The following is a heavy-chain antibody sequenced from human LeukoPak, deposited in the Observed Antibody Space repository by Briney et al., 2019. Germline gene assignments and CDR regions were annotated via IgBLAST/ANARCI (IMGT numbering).Heavy chain of an antibody. CDR3: ARYKPSTIFGVPYLGYFDY. CDR1: GGSISSGGYY. CDR2: IYYSGST. D-gene: IGHD3-3*01. V-gene: IGHV4-31*03. J-gene: IGHJ4*02. Sequence: SETLSLTCTVSGGSISSGGYYWSWIRQHPGKGLEWIGYIYYSGSTYYNPSLKSRVTISVDTSKNQFSLKLSSVTAADTAVYYCARYKPSTIFGVPYLGYFDYWGQGTLVTVSS.